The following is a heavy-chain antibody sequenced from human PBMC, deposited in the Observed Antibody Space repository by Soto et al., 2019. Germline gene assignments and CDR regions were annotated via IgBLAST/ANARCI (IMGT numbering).Heavy chain of an antibody. CDR3: AKPVAGLFAY. J-gene: IGHJ4*01. D-gene: IGHD6-19*01. CDR1: GFTFDDYA. Sequence: GGSLRLSCAASGFTFDDYAMHWVRHGPGEGLEWVAGISWNSGTIGYADSVKGRFTISRDSAKNSLYLQRDSLRAADTAVYYCAKPVAGLFAYRGHGTLVTVSS. CDR2: ISWNSGTI. V-gene: IGHV3-9*01.